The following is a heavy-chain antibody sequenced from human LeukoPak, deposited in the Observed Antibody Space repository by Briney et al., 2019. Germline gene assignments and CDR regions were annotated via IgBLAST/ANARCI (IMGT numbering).Heavy chain of an antibody. CDR1: GFTFSSYA. V-gene: IGHV3-64D*09. J-gene: IGHJ6*02. CDR2: ISSNGGST. CDR3: AKDQGTDSSGWYLSYYYYGMDV. Sequence: GGSLRLSCSASGFTFSSYAMHWVRQAPGKGLEYVSAISSNGGSTYYADSVKGRFTISRDNSKNTLYLQMSSLRAEDTAVYYCAKDQGTDSSGWYLSYYYYGMDVWGQGTTVTVSS. D-gene: IGHD6-19*01.